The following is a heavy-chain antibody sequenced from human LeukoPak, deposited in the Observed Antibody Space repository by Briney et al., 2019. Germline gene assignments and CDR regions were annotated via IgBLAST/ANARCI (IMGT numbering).Heavy chain of an antibody. CDR2: IGFSGSPI. J-gene: IGHJ4*02. Sequence: GGSLRLSCAASGFTFSNYGLSWVRQAPGKGLEWVSSIGFSGSPIYYADSVKGRFTISRDNAKNSLFLQINSLRAEDTAVYYCARRTPQRALDNWGQGILVTVSS. V-gene: IGHV3-11*01. CDR1: GFTFSNYG. CDR3: ARRTPQRALDN. D-gene: IGHD5-24*01.